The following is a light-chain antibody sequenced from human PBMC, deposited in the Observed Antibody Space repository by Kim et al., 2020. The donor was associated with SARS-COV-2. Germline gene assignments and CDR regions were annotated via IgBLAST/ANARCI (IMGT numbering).Light chain of an antibody. J-gene: IGKJ2*01. CDR3: QQYYSYPPYT. V-gene: IGKV1-8*01. CDR1: QGISSY. CDR2: AAS. Sequence: ASTGDRVTITCRASQGISSYLAWYQQKPGKAPKLLIYAASTLQSGVPSRFSGSGSGTDFALTISCLQSEDFATYYCQQYYSYPPYTFGQGTKLEI.